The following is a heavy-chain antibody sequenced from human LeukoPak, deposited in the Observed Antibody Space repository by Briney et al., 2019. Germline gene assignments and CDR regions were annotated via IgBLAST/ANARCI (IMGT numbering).Heavy chain of an antibody. V-gene: IGHV1-18*01. Sequence: ASVKVSCKVSGYTLTELSMHWVRQAPGQGLEWMGWISAYNGNTNYAQKLQGRVTMTTDTSTSTAYMELRSLRSDDTAVYYCARNYDFWSGYNRNWFDPWGQGTLVTVSS. CDR1: GYTLTELS. J-gene: IGHJ5*02. CDR3: ARNYDFWSGYNRNWFDP. CDR2: ISAYNGNT. D-gene: IGHD3-3*01.